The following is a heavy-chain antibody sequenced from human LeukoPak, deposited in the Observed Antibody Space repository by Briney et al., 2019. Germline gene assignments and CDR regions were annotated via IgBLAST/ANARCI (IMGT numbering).Heavy chain of an antibody. Sequence: SETLSLTCTVSGASISTSSYFWGWIRQPPGKGLEWIGSIYYTGSTYYNPSLKSRVTISVDTSKNQFSLKLNSVIAADTAVYFCARGGYAAHWGQGTLVTVSS. J-gene: IGHJ4*02. CDR2: IYYTGST. CDR3: ARGGYAAH. CDR1: GASISTSSYF. V-gene: IGHV4-39*07. D-gene: IGHD5-12*01.